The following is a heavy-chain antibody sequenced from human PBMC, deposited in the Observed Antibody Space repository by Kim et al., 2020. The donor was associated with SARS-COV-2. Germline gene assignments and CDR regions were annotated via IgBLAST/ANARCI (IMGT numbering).Heavy chain of an antibody. CDR1: GGSISSSSYY. CDR3: ARPSPMDIVVVPAATGDWYFDL. CDR2: IYYSGST. D-gene: IGHD2-2*03. J-gene: IGHJ2*01. Sequence: SETLSLTCTVSGGSISSSSYYWGWIRQPPGKGLEWIGSIYYSGSTYYNPSLKSRVTISVDTSKNQFSLKLSSVTAADTAVYYCARPSPMDIVVVPAATGDWYFDLWGRGTLVTVSS. V-gene: IGHV4-39*01.